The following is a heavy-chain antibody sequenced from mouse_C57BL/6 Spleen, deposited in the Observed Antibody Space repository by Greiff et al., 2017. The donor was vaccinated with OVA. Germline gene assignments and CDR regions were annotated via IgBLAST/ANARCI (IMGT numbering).Heavy chain of an antibody. CDR2: ISSGSSTI. V-gene: IGHV5-17*01. J-gene: IGHJ1*03. Sequence: EVKLVESGGGLVKPGGSLKLSCAASGFTFSDYGMHWVRQAPEKGLEWVAYISSGSSTIYYADKVKGRFTISRDNAKNTLFLQMTSLRSEDTARYYCARDYSNFYWDFDVWGTGTTVTVSS. CDR3: ARDYSNFYWDFDV. D-gene: IGHD2-5*01. CDR1: GFTFSDYG.